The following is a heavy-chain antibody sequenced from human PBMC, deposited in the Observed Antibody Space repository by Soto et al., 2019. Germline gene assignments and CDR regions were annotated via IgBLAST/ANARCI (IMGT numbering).Heavy chain of an antibody. CDR3: AKVIGTGIYRAYVDY. CDR1: GFTFTNNA. D-gene: IGHD3-10*01. CDR2: IGHITTTQ. V-gene: IGHV3-23*01. J-gene: IGHJ4*02. Sequence: EVQLLESGGGLVQPGGPLSLSCVASGFTFTNNAMSWVRQAPGKGLEWVSLIGHITTTQHYPASVRGRFSLSRDTSRNTLYLQINSLRAEDTAIYYCAKVIGTGIYRAYVDYWGQGTLVAVSS.